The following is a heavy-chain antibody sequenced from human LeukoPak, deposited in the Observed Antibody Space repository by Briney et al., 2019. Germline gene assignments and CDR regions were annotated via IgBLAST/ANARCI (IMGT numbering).Heavy chain of an antibody. J-gene: IGHJ4*02. CDR1: GFTFSSYG. V-gene: IGHV3-30*18. D-gene: IGHD3-22*01. Sequence: GGSLRLSCAASGFTFSSYGMHWVRQAPGKGLEWVAVISYDGSNKYYADSVKGRFTISRDNSKNTLHLQMNSLRAEDTAVYYCAKEGYYYDSSGYYYGYWGQGTLVTVSS. CDR3: AKEGYYYDSSGYYYGY. CDR2: ISYDGSNK.